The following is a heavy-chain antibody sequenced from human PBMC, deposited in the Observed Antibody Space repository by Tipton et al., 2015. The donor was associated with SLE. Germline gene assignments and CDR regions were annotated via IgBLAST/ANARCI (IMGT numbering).Heavy chain of an antibody. CDR3: ARGRPIGSFDI. J-gene: IGHJ3*02. V-gene: IGHV4-59*01. CDR2: IYYSGST. CDR1: GGSISSYY. Sequence: TLSLTCTVSGGSISSYYWSWIRQPPGKGLEWIAYIYYSGSTSYNPSLKTRVTISVDTPKNQFSLKLTSVSAADTAVYFCARGRPIGSFDIWGQGTMVTVSS. D-gene: IGHD3-10*01.